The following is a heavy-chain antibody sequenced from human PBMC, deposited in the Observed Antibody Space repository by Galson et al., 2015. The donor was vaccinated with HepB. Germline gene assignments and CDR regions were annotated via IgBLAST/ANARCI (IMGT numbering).Heavy chain of an antibody. CDR3: ARESGFGELGDY. CDR1: GYTFTSYP. CDR2: INTNSGNP. D-gene: IGHD3-10*01. V-gene: IGHV7-4-1*02. Sequence: SVKVSCKASGYTFTSYPMNWVRQAPGQRLEWMGWINTNSGNPTYDQAFRRRFVFSLDTSVGTAYLQINSLRTDDTAVYYCARESGFGELGDYWGQGSLVIVSS. J-gene: IGHJ4*02.